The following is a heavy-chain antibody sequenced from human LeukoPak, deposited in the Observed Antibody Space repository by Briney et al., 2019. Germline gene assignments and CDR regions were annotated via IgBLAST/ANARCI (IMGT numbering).Heavy chain of an antibody. CDR2: IYHSGST. CDR3: ATSRLGGTSRGIDY. V-gene: IGHV4-39*01. Sequence: SETLSLTCTVSGGSITSSSYYWGWIRQPPGKGLEWIGTIYHSGSTYYNPSLKSRVTISVDTSKNQFSLKLSSVTAADTAVYYCATSRLGGTSRGIDYWGQGTLVTVSS. J-gene: IGHJ4*02. CDR1: GGSITSSSYY. D-gene: IGHD1-26*01.